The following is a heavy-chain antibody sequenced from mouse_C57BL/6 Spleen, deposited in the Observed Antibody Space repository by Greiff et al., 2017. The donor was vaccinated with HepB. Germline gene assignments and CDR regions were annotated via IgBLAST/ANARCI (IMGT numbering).Heavy chain of an antibody. J-gene: IGHJ4*01. Sequence: QVQLQQPGAELVKPGASVKMSCKASGYTFTSYWITWVKQRPGQGLEWIGDIYPGSGSTNYNEKFKSKATLTVDTSSSTAYMQLSSLTSEDSAVYYCARVIHDGLGAMDYWGQGTSVTVSS. V-gene: IGHV1-55*01. CDR2: IYPGSGST. CDR1: GYTFTSYW. D-gene: IGHD2-3*01. CDR3: ARVIHDGLGAMDY.